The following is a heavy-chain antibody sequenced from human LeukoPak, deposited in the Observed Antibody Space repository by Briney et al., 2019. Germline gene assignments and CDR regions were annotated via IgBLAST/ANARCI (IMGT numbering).Heavy chain of an antibody. D-gene: IGHD5-18*01. Sequence: GGSLRLSCAASGLAFSNYAMSWVRQAPGKGLEWVSAISESGDSTYYAASVKGRFTISRDNSKNTLYLQMNSLRAADTALYYCAKDISQGYTYGSIEQDYWGQGTLVTVSS. V-gene: IGHV3-23*01. CDR3: AKDISQGYTYGSIEQDY. J-gene: IGHJ4*02. CDR2: ISESGDST. CDR1: GLAFSNYA.